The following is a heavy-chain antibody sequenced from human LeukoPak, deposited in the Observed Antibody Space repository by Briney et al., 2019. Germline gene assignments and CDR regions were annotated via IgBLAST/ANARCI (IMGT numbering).Heavy chain of an antibody. V-gene: IGHV4-34*01. D-gene: IGHD1-26*01. Sequence: SETLSLTCAVYGGSFSYYYWTWIRQPPGKGLEWIGEINHSGSTSYNPSLKSRVTISVDTSKNQFSLKLSSVTAADTAVYYCATRGGSYYFWGQGTLVTVSS. CDR2: INHSGST. J-gene: IGHJ4*02. CDR3: ATRGGSYYF. CDR1: GGSFSYYY.